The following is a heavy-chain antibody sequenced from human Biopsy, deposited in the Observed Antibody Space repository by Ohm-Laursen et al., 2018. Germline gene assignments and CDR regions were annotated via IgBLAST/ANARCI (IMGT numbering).Heavy chain of an antibody. J-gene: IGHJ1*01. CDR2: NIPILGTG. D-gene: IGHD3-9*01. CDR3: ATKLTGYFHH. Sequence: SSVKVSCKAPGGTFSNYGVNWVRQAPGQGLEWLGGNIPILGTGNYAQKFQDRVTAAADTTTSTATMELRRLRSDDTAMYSCATKLTGYFHHWGQGTLVIVSS. V-gene: IGHV1-69*06. CDR1: GGTFSNYG.